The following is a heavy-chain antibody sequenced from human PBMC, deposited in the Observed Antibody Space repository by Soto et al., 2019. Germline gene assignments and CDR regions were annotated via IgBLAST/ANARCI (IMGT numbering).Heavy chain of an antibody. V-gene: IGHV3-23*01. Sequence: GGSLRLSCAASGFTFSSYAMSWVRQAPGKGLEWVSAISGSGGSTYYADSVKGRFTISRDNSKNTLYLQMNSLRAEDTAVYYCAKDRDIVVVPAAPYYFDYWGQGTLVTVSS. CDR2: ISGSGGST. CDR3: AKDRDIVVVPAAPYYFDY. CDR1: GFTFSSYA. J-gene: IGHJ4*02. D-gene: IGHD2-2*01.